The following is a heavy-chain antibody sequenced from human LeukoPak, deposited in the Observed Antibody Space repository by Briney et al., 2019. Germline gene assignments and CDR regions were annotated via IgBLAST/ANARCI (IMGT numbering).Heavy chain of an antibody. CDR3: ARASVDCSGGSCYSLRVSTCYYYGMDV. V-gene: IGHV4-31*03. Sequence: SETLSLTCTVSGGSISSGGYYWSWIRQHPGKGLEWVGYIYYSGSTYYNPSLKSRVTISVDTSKNQFSLKLSSVTAADTAVYYCARASVDCSGGSCYSLRVSTCYYYGMDVWGQGTTVTVSS. CDR1: GGSISSGGYY. J-gene: IGHJ6*02. D-gene: IGHD2-15*01. CDR2: IYYSGST.